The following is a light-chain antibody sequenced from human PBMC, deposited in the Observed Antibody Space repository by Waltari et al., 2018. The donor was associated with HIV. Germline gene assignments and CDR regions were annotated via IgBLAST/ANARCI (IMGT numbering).Light chain of an antibody. CDR3: QQYYTSPFT. J-gene: IGKJ3*01. Sequence: DIVMTQSPDSLAVSLGERATINCKSSQSLLYSSDNKNYLAWYQQKPGQPPKLLIYWASTRESGVPDRFSGSGSGTDFTLTISSLQAEDVAVYYCQQYYTSPFTFGPGTKVDIK. CDR1: QSLLYSSDNKNY. V-gene: IGKV4-1*01. CDR2: WAS.